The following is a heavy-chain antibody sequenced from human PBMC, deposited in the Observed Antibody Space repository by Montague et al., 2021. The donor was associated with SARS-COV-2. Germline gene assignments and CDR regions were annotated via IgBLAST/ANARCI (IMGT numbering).Heavy chain of an antibody. D-gene: IGHD2-15*01. J-gene: IGHJ6*02. Sequence: SEILSPTCTVAGGSISSYYWSWIRQPPGKGLEWIGYINYSGSTNYNPSLKSRVTISVDTSKNQFSLNLSSVTAADTAVYYCARNLVVHYWYGMDVWGQGTTVTVSS. V-gene: IGHV4-59*01. CDR2: INYSGST. CDR1: GGSISSYY. CDR3: ARNLVVHYWYGMDV.